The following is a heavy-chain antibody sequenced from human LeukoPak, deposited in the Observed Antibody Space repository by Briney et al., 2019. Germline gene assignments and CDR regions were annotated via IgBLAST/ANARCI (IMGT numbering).Heavy chain of an antibody. Sequence: GASVKVSCKASVYIFTSNDINWVRQAPGQGLEWVGWISPHSHTTHYAEKVQGRVTMTTDTSTSTVYMELRSLRSDDTAVYFCARGQSMYYWGQGTPFTVSS. CDR2: ISPHSHTT. J-gene: IGHJ4*02. CDR1: VYIFTSND. D-gene: IGHD2-8*01. V-gene: IGHV1-18*01. CDR3: ARGQSMYY.